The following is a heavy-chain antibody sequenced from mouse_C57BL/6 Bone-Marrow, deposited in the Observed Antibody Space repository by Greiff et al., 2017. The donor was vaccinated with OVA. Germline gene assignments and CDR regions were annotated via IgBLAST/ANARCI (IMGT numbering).Heavy chain of an antibody. Sequence: SGPELVKPGASVKMSCKASGYTFTDYNMHWVKQSHGKSLEWIGYINPNNGGTSYNQKFKGKATLTVNKSSSTAYMELRSLTSEDSAVYYCARTPPYYSNYYAMDYWGQGTSVTVSS. CDR2: INPNNGGT. J-gene: IGHJ4*01. CDR3: ARTPPYYSNYYAMDY. D-gene: IGHD2-5*01. CDR1: GYTFTDYN. V-gene: IGHV1-22*01.